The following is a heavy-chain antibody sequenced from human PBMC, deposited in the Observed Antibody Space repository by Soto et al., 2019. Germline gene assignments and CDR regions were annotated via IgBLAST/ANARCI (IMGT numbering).Heavy chain of an antibody. V-gene: IGHV1-2*02. CDR3: GSPRSGPSPDVGH. D-gene: IGHD2-15*01. CDR2: INPNSGDT. J-gene: IGHJ4*01. CDR1: VFSVDTTYC. Sequence: ASVKVSCKASVFSVDTTYCIHWVRRAPGQGLEWMGSINPNSGDTNYAQNFQGRVTMARDTSISTAYMEVSSLTSDDTAVYYCGSPRSGPSPDVGHWGHGTVVTVPQ.